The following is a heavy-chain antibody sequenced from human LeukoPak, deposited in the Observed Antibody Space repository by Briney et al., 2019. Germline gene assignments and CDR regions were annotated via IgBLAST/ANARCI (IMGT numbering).Heavy chain of an antibody. CDR2: IWAAGNDD. J-gene: IGHJ4*02. CDR3: VRDNLENQWLERSY. V-gene: IGHV3-33*01. D-gene: IGHD6-19*01. CDR1: GFSFSLYG. Sequence: GGSLRLSCGASGFSFSLYGMHWVRQAPGKGLEWVAFIWAAGNDDFYADSVKGRFTISRDNSKNMVYLQMNSLRAEDTAIYYCVRDNLENQWLERSYWGQGTLVTVSS.